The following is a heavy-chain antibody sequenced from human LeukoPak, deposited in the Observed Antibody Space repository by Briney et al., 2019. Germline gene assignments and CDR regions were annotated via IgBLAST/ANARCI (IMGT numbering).Heavy chain of an antibody. Sequence: PSETLSLTCAVYGVSFSGYYWRWVRQPPGKGLEWVGEINHSGSTTYHPSLKSRVTISVDTSKTQFPLKRSCVTAADTAVYYCARGVRQWLVRGYYYYGMDVWSQGTTVTAS. D-gene: IGHD6-19*01. V-gene: IGHV4-34*01. J-gene: IGHJ6*02. CDR1: GVSFSGYY. CDR3: ARGVRQWLVRGYYYYGMDV. CDR2: INHSGST.